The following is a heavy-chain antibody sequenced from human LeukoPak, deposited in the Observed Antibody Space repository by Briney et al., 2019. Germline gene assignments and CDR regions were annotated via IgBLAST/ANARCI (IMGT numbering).Heavy chain of an antibody. CDR3: ARSPYSSSSYYFDY. CDR1: GFTFDDYA. V-gene: IGHV3-9*01. D-gene: IGHD6-6*01. Sequence: PGGSLRLSCAASGFTFDDYAMHWVRQAPGKGLEWVSGISWNSGSIGYADSVKGRFTISRDNAKNSLYLQMNSLRAEDTALYYCARSPYSSSSYYFDYWGQGTLVTVSS. CDR2: ISWNSGSI. J-gene: IGHJ4*02.